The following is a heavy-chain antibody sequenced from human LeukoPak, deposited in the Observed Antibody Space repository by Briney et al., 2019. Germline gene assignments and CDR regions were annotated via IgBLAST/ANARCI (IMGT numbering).Heavy chain of an antibody. V-gene: IGHV3-21*01. Sequence: GGSLRLSCAASGFTFNSYSMNWVRQAPGKGREWVSAISSSSSYIYYADSVKGRFTISRDNAKNSLYLQMNSLRAEDTAVYYCASGYYYDSSGFQSHAFDIWGQGTMVTVSS. CDR2: ISSSSSYI. J-gene: IGHJ3*02. CDR3: ASGYYYDSSGFQSHAFDI. D-gene: IGHD3-22*01. CDR1: GFTFNSYS.